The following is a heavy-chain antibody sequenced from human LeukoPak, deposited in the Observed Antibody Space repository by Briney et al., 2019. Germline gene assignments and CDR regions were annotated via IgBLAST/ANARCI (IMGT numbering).Heavy chain of an antibody. Sequence: SETLSLTCAVYGGSFSGYYWSWIRQPPGKGLEWIGEINHSGSTNYNPSLKSRVTISVDTSKNQFSLKLSSVTAADTAVYYCARRRDERGYKDIFDIWGQGTMVTVSS. CDR1: GGSFSGYY. V-gene: IGHV4-34*01. CDR3: ARRRDERGYKDIFDI. CDR2: INHSGST. J-gene: IGHJ3*02. D-gene: IGHD5-18*01.